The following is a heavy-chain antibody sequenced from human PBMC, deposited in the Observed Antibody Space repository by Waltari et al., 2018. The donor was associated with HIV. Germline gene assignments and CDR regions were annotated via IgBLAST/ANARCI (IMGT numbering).Heavy chain of an antibody. J-gene: IGHJ4*02. CDR3: ARDLQLGGDY. D-gene: IGHD2-2*01. V-gene: IGHV3-74*01. CDR2: INSDGSST. Sequence: EVQLVESGGGLVQPWGSLRLSCAASGFTFSSYWMHWVRQAPGKGWVWVSRINSDGSSTSYADSVKGRFTISRDNAKNTLYLQMNSLRAEDTAVYYCARDLQLGGDYWGQGTLVTVSS. CDR1: GFTFSSYW.